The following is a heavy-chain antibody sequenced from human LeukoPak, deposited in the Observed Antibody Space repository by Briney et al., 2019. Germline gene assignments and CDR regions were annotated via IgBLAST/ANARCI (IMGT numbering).Heavy chain of an antibody. Sequence: GGSLXLSCAASGFTFKLYWMHWVRQAPGRGPVWVSRINHDGSDTIYVDSVRGRFTISRDDAKNTLYLQMNNLRAEDTAVYYCVRGGPSTWFWGQGTLVTVSS. CDR3: VRGGPSTWF. V-gene: IGHV3-74*01. CDR1: GFTFKLYW. D-gene: IGHD3-22*01. CDR2: INHDGSDT. J-gene: IGHJ4*02.